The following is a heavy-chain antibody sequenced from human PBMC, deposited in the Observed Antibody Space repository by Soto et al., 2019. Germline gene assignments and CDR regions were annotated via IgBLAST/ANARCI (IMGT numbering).Heavy chain of an antibody. CDR2: IYYSGST. J-gene: IGHJ6*02. Sequence: PSETLSLTCTVSGGSISSSSYYWGWIRQPPGKGLEWIGSIYYSGSTYYNPSLKSRVTISVDTSKNQFSLKLSSVTAADTAVYYCARLQLRGGMDVWGQGTTVTVSS. CDR3: ARLQLRGGMDV. D-gene: IGHD3-10*01. CDR1: GGSISSSSYY. V-gene: IGHV4-39*01.